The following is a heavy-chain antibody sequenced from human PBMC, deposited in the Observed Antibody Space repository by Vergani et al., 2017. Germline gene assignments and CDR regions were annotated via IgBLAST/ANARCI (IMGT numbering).Heavy chain of an antibody. CDR1: GYTFTGYY. CDR3: ARDQSIREPRTYYYYGMDV. D-gene: IGHD6-6*01. CDR2: INPNSGGT. Sequence: QVQLVQSGAEVKKPGASVKVSCKASGYTFTGYYMHWVRQAPGQGLEWMGWINPNSGGTNYAQKFPGWFTMTRDTSISTAYMELSRLRSDDTAVYYWARDQSIREPRTYYYYGMDVWGQGTTVTVSS. V-gene: IGHV1-2*04. J-gene: IGHJ6*02.